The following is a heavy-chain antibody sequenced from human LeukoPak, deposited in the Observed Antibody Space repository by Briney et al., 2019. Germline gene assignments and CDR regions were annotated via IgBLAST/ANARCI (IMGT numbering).Heavy chain of an antibody. J-gene: IGHJ4*02. Sequence: GRSLRLSCAASGFTFSSYGMHWVRQAPGKGLEWVAVISYDGSNKYYADSVKGRFTISRDNSKNTLYLQMNSLRAEDTALYYCAKVRYSGYDEGGFDYWGQGTLVTVSS. CDR1: GFTFSSYG. CDR3: AKVRYSGYDEGGFDY. CDR2: ISYDGSNK. D-gene: IGHD5-12*01. V-gene: IGHV3-30*18.